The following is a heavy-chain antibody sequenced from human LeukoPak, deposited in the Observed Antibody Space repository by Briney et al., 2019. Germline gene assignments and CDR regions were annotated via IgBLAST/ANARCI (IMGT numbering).Heavy chain of an antibody. D-gene: IGHD3-22*01. CDR3: ARDFDSRGYYFSAFDI. CDR2: ISYDGSKK. J-gene: IGHJ3*02. Sequence: GGSLRLSCAASGFTFSSYAMHWVRQAPGKGLEWVAVISYDGSKKYYADSVKGRFTISRDNSKNTLYLQMNSLRAEDTAVYYCARDFDSRGYYFSAFDIWGQGTMVTVSS. V-gene: IGHV3-30*04. CDR1: GFTFSSYA.